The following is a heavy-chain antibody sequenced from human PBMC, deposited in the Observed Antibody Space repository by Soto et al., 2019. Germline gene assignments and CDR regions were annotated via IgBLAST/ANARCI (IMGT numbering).Heavy chain of an antibody. CDR3: AKSASSISTVGEWFDP. CDR1: GFTFSSYS. J-gene: IGHJ5*02. Sequence: GGSLRLSGAASGFTFSSYSISWVRQAPWKGLQWVSAISGSGVSTYYADSVKGRFTISRDNSKNTLYLQMNSLSAEDTAVYYCAKSASSISTVGEWFDPFGQGTLVTFSS. CDR2: ISGSGVST. D-gene: IGHD2-21*01. V-gene: IGHV3-23*01.